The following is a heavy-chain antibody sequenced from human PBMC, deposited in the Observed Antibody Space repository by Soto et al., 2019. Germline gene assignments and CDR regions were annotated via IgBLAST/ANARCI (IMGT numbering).Heavy chain of an antibody. V-gene: IGHV3-30-3*01. Sequence: QVQLVESGGGVVQPGRSLRLSCGASGFTFRQYDIHWVRQAPGKGLEWVAVISYDGSGTYYTDSVKGRFTLSRDNSNNPAYLQMNSLRLEDTDVYYCARESMIGPLFDYYGLDFWGQGTTVTVSS. D-gene: IGHD3-16*01. CDR2: ISYDGSGT. CDR1: GFTFRQYD. CDR3: ARESMIGPLFDYYGLDF. J-gene: IGHJ6*02.